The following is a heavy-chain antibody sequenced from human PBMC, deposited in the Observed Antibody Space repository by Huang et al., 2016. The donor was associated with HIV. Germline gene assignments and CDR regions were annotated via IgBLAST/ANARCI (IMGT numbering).Heavy chain of an antibody. J-gene: IGHJ6*02. CDR3: ARAGGKYRPHSMDI. V-gene: IGHV3-21*02. D-gene: IGHD2-2*01. CDR2: ISGNLNII. Sequence: EIQLVESGGGLVKPGGSLRLSCTASGFIFSDYTMNWVRQAPGKGPEWVTSISGNLNIIYYADSVKGRFTISRDYTKNSLYLRIDSVHGEETCVYKRARAGGKYRPHSMDIWGHGTTVTGSS. CDR1: GFIFSDYT.